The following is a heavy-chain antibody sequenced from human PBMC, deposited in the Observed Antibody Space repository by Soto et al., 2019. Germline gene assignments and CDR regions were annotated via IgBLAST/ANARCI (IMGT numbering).Heavy chain of an antibody. V-gene: IGHV1-18*01. CDR1: GYTFTTFG. D-gene: IGHD6-6*01. CDR3: VRDLAGEIRSSVPIPLFDY. Sequence: ASVKVSCKTSGYTFTTFGISWLRQAPGQGLEWMAWISDNDNTNYAQKLQGRVTVTTDTSTSTAYMEVRSLRSEDTAVYYCVRDLAGEIRSSVPIPLFDYWGRGTLVTVSS. CDR2: ISDNDNT. J-gene: IGHJ4*02.